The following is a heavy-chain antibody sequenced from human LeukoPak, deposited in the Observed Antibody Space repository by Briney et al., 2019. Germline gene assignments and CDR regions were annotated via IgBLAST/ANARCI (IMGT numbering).Heavy chain of an antibody. CDR2: INPNSGGT. J-gene: IGHJ5*02. D-gene: IGHD2-2*02. CDR3: ARTYCSSTSCYIDPWFDP. V-gene: IGHV1-2*02. Sequence: ASVKVSCKASGYTFTGYYMHWVRQAPGRGLEWMGWINPNSGGTNYAQKFQGRFTMTRDTSISTAYMELSRLRSDDTAVYYCARTYCSSTSCYIDPWFDPWGQGTLVTVSS. CDR1: GYTFTGYY.